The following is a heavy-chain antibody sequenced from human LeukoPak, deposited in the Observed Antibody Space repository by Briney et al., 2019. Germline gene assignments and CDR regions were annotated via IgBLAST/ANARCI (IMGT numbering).Heavy chain of an antibody. J-gene: IGHJ4*02. Sequence: SETLSLTGTVSGGSISSSNHYWGWIRQPPGKGLEWIGSMSYSGSTFYNPSLKSRVTISVDTSKNQFSLRLSSVTAADTAVYYCARRLPYFDWLPAGETDYWGQGTLVTVSS. CDR3: ARRLPYFDWLPAGETDY. CDR1: GGSISSSNHY. CDR2: MSYSGST. D-gene: IGHD3-9*01. V-gene: IGHV4-39*01.